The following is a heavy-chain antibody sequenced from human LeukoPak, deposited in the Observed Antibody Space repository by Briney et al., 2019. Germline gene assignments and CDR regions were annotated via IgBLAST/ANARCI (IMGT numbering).Heavy chain of an antibody. J-gene: IGHJ3*02. D-gene: IGHD2-15*01. CDR2: ISGDGGST. CDR3: AKEIDTLGTNAFDI. CDR1: GFTFDDYA. Sequence: GVSLRLSCAASGFTFDDYAMHWVRHAPGKGREWVSLISGDGGSTYYADSVRGRFTISRDNSKNSLYLQMDSLRTEDTAFYYCAKEIDTLGTNAFDIWGQGTMVTVSS. V-gene: IGHV3-43*02.